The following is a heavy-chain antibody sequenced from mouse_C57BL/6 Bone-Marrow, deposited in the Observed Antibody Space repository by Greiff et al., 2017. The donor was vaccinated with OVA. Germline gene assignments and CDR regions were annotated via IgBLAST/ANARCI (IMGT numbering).Heavy chain of an antibody. D-gene: IGHD1-1*01. CDR2: ISYDGSN. CDR1: GYSITSGYY. CDR3: ARDDYGSSRLAY. Sequence: EVKLMESGPGLVKPSQSLSLTCSVTGYSITSGYYWNWIRQFPGNKLEWMGYISYDGSNNYNPSLKNRISITRDTSKNQFFLKLNSVTTEDTATYYCARDDYGSSRLAYWGQGTLVTVSA. V-gene: IGHV3-6*01. J-gene: IGHJ3*01.